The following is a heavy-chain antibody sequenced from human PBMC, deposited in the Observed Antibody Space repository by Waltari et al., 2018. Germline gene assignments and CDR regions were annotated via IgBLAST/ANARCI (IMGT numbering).Heavy chain of an antibody. CDR2: ISNSGNTI. J-gene: IGHJ4*02. V-gene: IGHV3-11*01. CDR3: ARSNMVLTIFAIPNFDS. CDR1: GFHFIDHY. D-gene: IGHD2-2*02. Sequence: QVQLVESGGGLVTPGGSLRLSCTASGFHFIDHYTSWIRQAPGKVLEWISYISNSGNTIYYADSVKGRFTISRDNAKNSLSLQMNSLRGEDTAVYYCARSNMVLTIFAIPNFDSWGQGTLVTVSS.